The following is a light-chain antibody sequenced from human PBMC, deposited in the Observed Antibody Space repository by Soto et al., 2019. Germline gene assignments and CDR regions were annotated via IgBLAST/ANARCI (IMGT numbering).Light chain of an antibody. CDR1: STDFGTYNL. CDR2: EVS. J-gene: IGLJ1*01. CDR3: CSYAGSSTLYV. V-gene: IGLV2-23*02. Sequence: QSVLTQPASVSGSPGQSITISCTGTSTDFGTYNLVSWYQQHPGEAPKFMIYEVSKRPSGVSNRFSGSKSGNTASLTISGLQAEDEADYYCCSYAGSSTLYVFGTGTKVTVL.